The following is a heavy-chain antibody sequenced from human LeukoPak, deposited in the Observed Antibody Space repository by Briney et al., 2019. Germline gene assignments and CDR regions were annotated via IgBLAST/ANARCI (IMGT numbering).Heavy chain of an antibody. CDR1: GFTFSTYR. CDR3: ARGGINSPTIDF. D-gene: IGHD1-26*01. V-gene: IGHV3-74*01. CDR2: INTDGTTT. J-gene: IGHJ4*02. Sequence: PGGSLRLSCAASGFTFSTYRMHWVRQPPGEGLVWLSRINTDGTTTTYADSVKGRFTISRDNAKNTLYLQLNSLRADDTAVYFCARGGINSPTIDFWGQGTLVTLSS.